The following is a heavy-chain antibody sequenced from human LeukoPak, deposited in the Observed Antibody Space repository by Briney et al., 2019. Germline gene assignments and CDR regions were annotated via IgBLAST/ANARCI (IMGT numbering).Heavy chain of an antibody. CDR2: IISSGSTI. V-gene: IGHV3-48*03. CDR3: ARDQPLYSSSWFDAFDI. J-gene: IGHJ3*02. CDR1: GFTFRSYE. D-gene: IGHD6-13*01. Sequence: GGSLRLSCAASGFTFRSYEMNWVRQAPGKGLGWVSYIISSGSTIYYAASVKGRFTISRDNAKNSLYLQMNSLRAEDTAVYYCARDQPLYSSSWFDAFDIWGQGTMVTVSS.